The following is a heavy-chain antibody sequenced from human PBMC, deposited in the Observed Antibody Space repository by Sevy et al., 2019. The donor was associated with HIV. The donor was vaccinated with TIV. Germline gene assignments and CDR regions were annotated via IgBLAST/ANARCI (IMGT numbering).Heavy chain of an antibody. V-gene: IGHV1-2*02. J-gene: IGHJ4*02. CDR3: ARSSGSRGYSYGFDY. CDR1: GYTFTGYY. CDR2: INPNSGGT. D-gene: IGHD5-18*01. Sequence: ASVKVSCKASGYTFTGYYMHWVRQAPGQGLEWMGWINPNSGGTNYAQKFQGRVTMTRDTSISTAYMELSRLRSDDTAVHYCARSSGSRGYSYGFDYWGQGTLVTVSS.